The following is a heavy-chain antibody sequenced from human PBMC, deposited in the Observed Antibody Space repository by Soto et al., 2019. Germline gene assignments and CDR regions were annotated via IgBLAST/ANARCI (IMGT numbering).Heavy chain of an antibody. CDR3: APLTVSLSGPYGVHV. CDR1: GYSVSSSDYY. V-gene: IGHV4-39*01. CDR2: MLYSGLT. D-gene: IGHD2-15*01. J-gene: IGHJ6*02. Sequence: SETLSLTCSVSGYSVSSSDYYWAWIRQPPGKGLEWIGSMLYSGLTYYNPSLKSRVTLSVDTSKNQFSVRLNSVTASDTAVYYCAPLTVSLSGPYGVHVWGQGTTVTVSS.